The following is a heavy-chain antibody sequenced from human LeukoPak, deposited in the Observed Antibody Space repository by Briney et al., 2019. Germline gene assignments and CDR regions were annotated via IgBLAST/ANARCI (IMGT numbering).Heavy chain of an antibody. D-gene: IGHD3-3*01. CDR2: IYHSGST. Sequence: SETLSLTCAVSGYSISSGYYWGWIRQPPGKGLEWIGSIYHSGSTYYSPSLKSRVTISVDTSKNQFSLKLSSVTAADTAVYYCARIPVLRFLEWLPPTPNWFDPWGQGTLVTVSS. CDR1: GYSISSGYY. V-gene: IGHV4-38-2*01. J-gene: IGHJ5*02. CDR3: ARIPVLRFLEWLPPTPNWFDP.